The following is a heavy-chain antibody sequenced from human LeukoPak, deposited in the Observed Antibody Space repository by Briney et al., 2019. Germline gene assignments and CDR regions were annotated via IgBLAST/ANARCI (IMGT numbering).Heavy chain of an antibody. J-gene: IGHJ4*02. D-gene: IGHD1/OR15-1a*01. V-gene: IGHV1-69*06. Sequence: SVKVSCKASGGTFISYAISWVRQAPGQGGEWRGGIIPIFGTANYAQKFQGRVTITADKSTSTAYMELSSLRSEDTAVYYCARSVAARTYYFDYWGQGTLVTVSS. CDR3: ARSVAARTYYFDY. CDR2: IIPIFGTA. CDR1: GGTFISYA.